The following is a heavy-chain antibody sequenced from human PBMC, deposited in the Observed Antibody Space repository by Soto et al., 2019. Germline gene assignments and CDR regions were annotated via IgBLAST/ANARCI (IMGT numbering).Heavy chain of an antibody. J-gene: IGHJ6*02. CDR2: IYHSGST. D-gene: IGHD3-10*01. CDR3: ASPAGNTYYYGSGSYYPPSYGMDV. Sequence: SETLSLTCAVSGGSISSGGYSWSWIRQPPGKGLEWIGYIYHSGSTYYNPSLKSRVTISVDRSKNQFSLKLSSVTAADTAVYYCASPAGNTYYYGSGSYYPPSYGMDVWGQGTTVTVSS. CDR1: GGSISSGGYS. V-gene: IGHV4-30-2*01.